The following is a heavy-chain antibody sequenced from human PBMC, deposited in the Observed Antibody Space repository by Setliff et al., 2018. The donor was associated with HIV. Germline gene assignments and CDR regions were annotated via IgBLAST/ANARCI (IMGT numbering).Heavy chain of an antibody. CDR3: AKAGGNSWHQFYFDS. D-gene: IGHD6-13*01. V-gene: IGHV3-23*03. CDR1: GFTISTYG. J-gene: IGHJ4*02. Sequence: GGSLRLSCTASGFTISTYGISWFRQTPGRGLEWVSLIYTANPGTYYADSVKGRFTISRDDSKNAVYLQMNGLRADDTALYYCAKAGGNSWHQFYFDSWGQGALVTVSS. CDR2: IYTANPGT.